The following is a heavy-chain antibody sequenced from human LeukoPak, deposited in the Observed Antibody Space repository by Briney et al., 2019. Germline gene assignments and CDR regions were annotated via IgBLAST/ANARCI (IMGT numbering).Heavy chain of an antibody. D-gene: IGHD6-19*01. J-gene: IGHJ4*02. CDR2: IYTSGST. V-gene: IGHV4-4*07. CDR3: ARVPRFYSSGWQFTGYYFDY. CDR1: GGSISSYY. Sequence: TSETLSLTCTVSGGSISSYYWSWIRQPAGKGLEWIGRIYTSGSTNYNPSLKSRVTMSVDTSKNQFSLKLSSVTAADTAVYYCARVPRFYSSGWQFTGYYFDYWGQGTLVTVSS.